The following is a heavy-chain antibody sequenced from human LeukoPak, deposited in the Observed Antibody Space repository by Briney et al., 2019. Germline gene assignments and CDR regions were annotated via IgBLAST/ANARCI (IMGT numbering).Heavy chain of an antibody. V-gene: IGHV3-21*01. CDR2: ISSSSSYI. D-gene: IGHD5-12*01. CDR3: ARESNYDAVDY. Sequence: GGSLRLSCAASGFTFSSYCMTWVRQAPGKGLEWVSSISSSSSYIYYADSVKGRFTISRDNAKNSLYLQMNSLRAEDTAVYYCARESNYDAVDYWGQGTLVTVSS. CDR1: GFTFSSYC. J-gene: IGHJ4*02.